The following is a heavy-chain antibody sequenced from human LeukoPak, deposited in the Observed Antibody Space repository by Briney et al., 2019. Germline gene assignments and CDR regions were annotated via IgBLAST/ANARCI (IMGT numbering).Heavy chain of an antibody. CDR3: ARDHYDILTGYYRPFDY. J-gene: IGHJ4*02. D-gene: IGHD3-9*01. CDR2: ISSSGSTI. Sequence: PGGSLRLSCAASGFTFSSYEMNWVRQAPGKGLEWVSYISSSGSTIYYADSVKGRFTISRDNAKNSLYLQMNSLRAEDTAVYYCARDHYDILTGYYRPFDYWGQGTLVTVSS. V-gene: IGHV3-48*03. CDR1: GFTFSSYE.